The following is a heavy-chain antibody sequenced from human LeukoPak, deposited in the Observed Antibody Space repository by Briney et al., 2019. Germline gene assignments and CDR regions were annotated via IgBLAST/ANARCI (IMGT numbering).Heavy chain of an antibody. CDR3: AKDILRWSFDS. CDR1: GFTFSRNA. V-gene: IGHV3-23*01. D-gene: IGHD2-21*01. Sequence: GGSLRLSCAASGFTFSRNAMAWVRQAPGKGLEWVAGIGSDANTHYADSVRGRITISRDNSKNTVSLQMSSLRAEDTAVYYCAKDILRWSFDSWGQGILVTVSS. CDR2: IGSDANT. J-gene: IGHJ4*02.